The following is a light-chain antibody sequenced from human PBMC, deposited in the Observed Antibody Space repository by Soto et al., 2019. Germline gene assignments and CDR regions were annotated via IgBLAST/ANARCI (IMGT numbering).Light chain of an antibody. CDR2: AAS. J-gene: IGKJ1*01. CDR1: QGISTD. Sequence: DIQLTQSPASLSASVGDRVTITCRASQGISTDLAWYQHKPGKAPKVLIYAASTLQSGVPSRFSGSGSGRDFTLTISSLQPEDIATYYCQQLNNSPWTLGQGPKVEI. V-gene: IGKV1-9*01. CDR3: QQLNNSPWT.